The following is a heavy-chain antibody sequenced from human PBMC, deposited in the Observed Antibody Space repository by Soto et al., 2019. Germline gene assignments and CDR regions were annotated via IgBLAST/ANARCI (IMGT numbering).Heavy chain of an antibody. D-gene: IGHD3-3*01. J-gene: IGHJ6*02. Sequence: PGWSXRLSGSVSVFNVINYDIVGFGHTPRKGLQSIAYSDRSGGTILYADSVRGRFIISRDNPKNSLSLQMNTLRVEDTAVYYCVRPIHYTKYGLEVWGQGTAVTVSS. CDR3: VRPIHYTKYGLEV. CDR1: VFNVINYD. V-gene: IGHV3-48*03. CDR2: SDRSGGTI.